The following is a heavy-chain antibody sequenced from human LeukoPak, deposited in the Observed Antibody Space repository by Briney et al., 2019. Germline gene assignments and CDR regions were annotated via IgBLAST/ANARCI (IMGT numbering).Heavy chain of an antibody. J-gene: IGHJ4*02. CDR1: GYTFTSYY. V-gene: IGHV1-2*02. CDR2: INPNSGGT. CDR3: ARGAPAHDSSGYLPLGY. D-gene: IGHD3-22*01. Sequence: ASVKVSCKASGYTFTSYYMHWVRQAPGQGLEWMGWINPNSGGTNYAQKFQGRVTMTRDTSISTAYMELSRLRSDDTAVYYCARGAPAHDSSGYLPLGYWGQGTLVTVSS.